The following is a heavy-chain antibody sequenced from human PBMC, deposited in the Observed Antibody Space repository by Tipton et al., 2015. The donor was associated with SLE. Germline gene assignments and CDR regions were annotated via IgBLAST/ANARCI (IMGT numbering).Heavy chain of an antibody. J-gene: IGHJ5*02. D-gene: IGHD5-18*01. V-gene: IGHV4-61*02. Sequence: TLSLTCTVSGGSISSSSYYWSWIRQPAGKGLEWIGRIYTSGSTNYNPSLKSRVTISVDTSKNQFSLKLSSVTAADTAVYYCARGVEDTAFWFDPWGQGTLVTVSS. CDR3: ARGVEDTAFWFDP. CDR2: IYTSGST. CDR1: GGSISSSSYY.